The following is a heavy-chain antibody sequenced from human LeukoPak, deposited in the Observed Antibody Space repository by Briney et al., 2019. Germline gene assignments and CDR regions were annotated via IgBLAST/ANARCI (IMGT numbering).Heavy chain of an antibody. V-gene: IGHV3-7*01. J-gene: IGHJ5*02. CDR3: ARDPNYYVTGSYSWFDP. CDR2: VKQDGSDK. CDR1: GFTFSSYW. Sequence: GGSLRLSCAASGFTFSSYWMSWVRQAPGKGLEWVANVKQDGSDKYYVDPVKGRFTISRDNAENSLYLQMNSLRAEDTAVYYCARDPNYYVTGSYSWFDPWGQGTLVTVSS. D-gene: IGHD3-10*01.